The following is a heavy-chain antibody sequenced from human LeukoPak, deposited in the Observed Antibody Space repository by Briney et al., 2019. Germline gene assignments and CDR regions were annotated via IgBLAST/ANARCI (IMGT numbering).Heavy chain of an antibody. CDR1: GGSFSGYY. Sequence: RSSETLSLTCAVYGGSFSGYYWSWIRQPPGKGLEWIGEINHSGSTNYNPSLKSRVTISVDTSKNQFSLKLSSVTAADTAVYYCARLFGSGSYYNDYWGQGTLVTVSS. CDR3: ARLFGSGSYYNDY. D-gene: IGHD3-10*01. CDR2: INHSGST. V-gene: IGHV4-34*01. J-gene: IGHJ4*02.